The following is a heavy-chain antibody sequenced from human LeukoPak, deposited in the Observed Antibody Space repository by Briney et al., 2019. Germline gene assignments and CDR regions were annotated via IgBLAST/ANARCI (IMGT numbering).Heavy chain of an antibody. CDR3: AKSSYSSSWSTFDP. CDR2: IRYDGGNK. CDR1: GFTFSSYG. V-gene: IGHV3-30*02. D-gene: IGHD6-13*01. J-gene: IGHJ5*02. Sequence: GGSLRLSCAASGFTFSSYGMHWVRQAPGKGLEWVAFIRYDGGNKYYADSVKGRFTISRDNSKNTLYLQMNSLRAEDTAVYYCAKSSYSSSWSTFDPWGQGTLVTVSS.